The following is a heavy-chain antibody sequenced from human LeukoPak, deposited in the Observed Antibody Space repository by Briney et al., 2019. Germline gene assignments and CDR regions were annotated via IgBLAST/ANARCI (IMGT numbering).Heavy chain of an antibody. D-gene: IGHD3-10*01. CDR3: ARASGSYVFNY. Sequence: SETLSLTCAVSGGSISSSNWWSWVRQPPGKGLEWIGEIYHSGSTNYNPSLKSRVTMSVDKSNNQFSLKLSSVTAADTAVYYFARASGSYVFNYWGQGTLVTVSS. V-gene: IGHV4-4*02. J-gene: IGHJ4*02. CDR1: GGSISSSNW. CDR2: IYHSGST.